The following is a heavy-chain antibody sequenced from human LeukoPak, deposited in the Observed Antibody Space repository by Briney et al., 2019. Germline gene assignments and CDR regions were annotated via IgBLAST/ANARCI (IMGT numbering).Heavy chain of an antibody. Sequence: PGGSLRLSCAASGFTFSSYWMAWVRQTPGKGLEWVANINLDGTEKYYLDSVKGRFTISRDSSKNSLYLQMNSLRAEDTAVYYCAREWDYYDSSGYNYYFDYWGQGTLVTVSS. D-gene: IGHD3-22*01. CDR1: GFTFSSYW. CDR3: AREWDYYDSSGYNYYFDY. J-gene: IGHJ4*02. V-gene: IGHV3-7*01. CDR2: INLDGTEK.